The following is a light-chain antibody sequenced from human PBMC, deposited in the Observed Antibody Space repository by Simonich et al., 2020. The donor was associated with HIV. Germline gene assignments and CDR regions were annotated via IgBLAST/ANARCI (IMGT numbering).Light chain of an antibody. J-gene: IGLJ2*01. Sequence: QSALTQPASVSGSPGQSITISCTGTSSDVGGYDYVSWYQQHPGKAPKLMIYDVNKRPSGVSNRFSASKSGNTASLTISGLQAEDEADYYCSSYAGSNNLLFGGGTKLTVL. CDR2: DVN. CDR1: SSDVGGYDY. V-gene: IGLV2-14*01. CDR3: SSYAGSNNLL.